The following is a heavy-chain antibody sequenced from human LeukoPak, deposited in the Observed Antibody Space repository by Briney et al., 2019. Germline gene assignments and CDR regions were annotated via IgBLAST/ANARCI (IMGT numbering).Heavy chain of an antibody. D-gene: IGHD5-24*01. V-gene: IGHV3-30*04. CDR2: ISYDGSNK. CDR1: GFTFSSYA. CDR3: AREGMATTSFDY. J-gene: IGHJ4*02. Sequence: GGSLRLSCAASGFTFSSYAMHWVSQAPGKGLEWVAVISYDGSNKYYADSVKGRFTISRDNSKNTLYLQMNSLRAEDTAVYYCAREGMATTSFDYWGQGTLVTVSS.